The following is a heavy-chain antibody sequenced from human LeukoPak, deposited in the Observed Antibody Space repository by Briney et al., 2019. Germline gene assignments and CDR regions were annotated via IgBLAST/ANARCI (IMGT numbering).Heavy chain of an antibody. CDR1: GFTFSSYS. D-gene: IGHD1-26*01. CDR3: ARDLGGKPRGSHYFDY. V-gene: IGHV3-48*01. J-gene: IGHJ4*02. CDR2: ISSSSSTI. Sequence: GGSLRLSCAASGFTFSSYSMNWVRQAPGKGLEWVSYISSSSSTIYYADSVKGRFTISRDNAKNSLYLQMNSLRAEDTAVYYCARDLGGKPRGSHYFDYWGQGTLVTVSS.